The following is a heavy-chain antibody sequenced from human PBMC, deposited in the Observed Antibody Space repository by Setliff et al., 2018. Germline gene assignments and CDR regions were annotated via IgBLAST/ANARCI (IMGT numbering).Heavy chain of an antibody. CDR1: GFTFSSYS. CDR3: ASYGSYSSSWYGAYYFDY. CDR2: ISSSSSYI. D-gene: IGHD6-13*01. V-gene: IGHV3-21*01. J-gene: IGHJ4*02. Sequence: GGSLRLSCAASGFTFSSYSMNWVRQAPGKGLEWVSSISSSSSYIYYADSVKGRFTISRDNAKNSLYLQMNSLRAEDTAVYYCASYGSYSSSWYGAYYFDYWGQGALVTVSS.